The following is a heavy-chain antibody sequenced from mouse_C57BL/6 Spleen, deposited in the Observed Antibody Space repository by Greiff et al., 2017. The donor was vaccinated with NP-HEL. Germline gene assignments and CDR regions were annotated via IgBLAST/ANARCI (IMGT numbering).Heavy chain of an antibody. D-gene: IGHD1-1*01. V-gene: IGHV1-82*01. CDR3: AGSSDAMDY. Sequence: QVQLKQSGPELVKPGASVKISCKASGYAFSSSWMNWVKQRPGKGLEWIGRFYPGDGDTNYNGKFKGKATLTADKSSSTAYMQLSSLTSEDSAVYFCAGSSDAMDYWGQGTSVTVSS. CDR2: FYPGDGDT. CDR1: GYAFSSSW. J-gene: IGHJ4*01.